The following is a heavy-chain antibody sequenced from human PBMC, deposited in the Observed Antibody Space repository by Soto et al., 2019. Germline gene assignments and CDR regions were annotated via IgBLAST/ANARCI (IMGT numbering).Heavy chain of an antibody. J-gene: IGHJ4*02. CDR1: GYTFTNYG. Sequence: QVQLVQSGPEVKKPGASVKVSCKTSGYTFTNYGISWVRQAPGQGLEWMGWITTDKGKTTYAQKFQGRVTMTTDTSTSTAYMELRSLRSDDTAMYYCETRSPAFAYWGQGALVTVSS. CDR3: ETRSPAFAY. CDR2: ITTDKGKT. V-gene: IGHV1-18*01.